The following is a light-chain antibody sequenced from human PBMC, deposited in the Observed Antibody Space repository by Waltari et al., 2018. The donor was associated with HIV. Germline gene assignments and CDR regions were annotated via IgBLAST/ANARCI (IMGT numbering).Light chain of an antibody. CDR3: QSFHGITAV. Sequence: NFMLTQPHSVSASPGKTVTISCTGSSGRVPSNYVQWYQQRPGSAPTTVIYKDDQRPSGVPDRFSGSINSSSNSASLTISGLKTEDEADYYCQSFHGITAVFGGGTKLTVL. J-gene: IGLJ3*02. CDR2: KDD. V-gene: IGLV6-57*02. CDR1: SGRVPSNY.